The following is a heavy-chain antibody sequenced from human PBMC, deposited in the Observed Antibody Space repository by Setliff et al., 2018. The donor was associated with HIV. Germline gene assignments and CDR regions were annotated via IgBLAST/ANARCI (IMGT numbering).Heavy chain of an antibody. D-gene: IGHD3-10*01. CDR3: ARGTDGDYYYYMDV. CDR2: IIPMFGSA. V-gene: IGHV1-69*13. CDR1: GGRFSSYA. J-gene: IGHJ6*03. Sequence: GASVKVSCKASGGRFSSYAMSWVRQAPGQGLEWMGGIIPMFGSANYAQKFQGRVTITADGSTRTVYMVLSSLRSEDTAVYYCARGTDGDYYYYMDVWGKGTTVTVS.